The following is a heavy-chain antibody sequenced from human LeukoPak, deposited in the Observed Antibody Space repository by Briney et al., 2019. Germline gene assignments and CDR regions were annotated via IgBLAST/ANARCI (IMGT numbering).Heavy chain of an antibody. V-gene: IGHV3-23*01. J-gene: IGHJ4*02. D-gene: IGHD3-22*01. CDR2: ISGSGGST. CDR1: GFTFSSYA. Sequence: GGSLRLSCAASGFTFSSYAMSWVRQDPGKGLEWVSAISGSGGSTYYADSVKGRFTISRDNSKNTLYLQMNSLRAEDTAAYYCAKSVDYYDSSGSDYWGQGTLVTVSS. CDR3: AKSVDYYDSSGSDY.